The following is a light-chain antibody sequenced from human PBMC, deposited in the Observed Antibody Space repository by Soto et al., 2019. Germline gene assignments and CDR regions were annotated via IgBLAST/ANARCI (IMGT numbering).Light chain of an antibody. Sequence: QSALTQPASVSGSRGQSITISCTGTSSDVGGYDLVSWYQQHPGKAPKLIIYEGSKRPSGISNRFSGSKSGNTASLIISGLQGDDEGDYYCSAYVSSNTVLFGGGTKVTVL. J-gene: IGLJ3*02. CDR2: EGS. V-gene: IGLV2-23*01. CDR1: SSDVGGYDL. CDR3: SAYVSSNTVL.